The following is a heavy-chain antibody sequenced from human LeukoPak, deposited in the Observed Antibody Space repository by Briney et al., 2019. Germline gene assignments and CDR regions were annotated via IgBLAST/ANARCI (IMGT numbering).Heavy chain of an antibody. CDR3: ARAGLRFFDWSNSYYYDMDV. CDR1: GGSFSNYY. V-gene: IGHV4-34*01. J-gene: IGHJ6*02. D-gene: IGHD3-9*01. Sequence: SEALYLTCAVYGGSFSNYYWSWIRQPPGKGLEWISEIYHSGSTNYNQSLKSRVTISVDTSKNQCSLKLSSVTAADTAVYYCARAGLRFFDWSNSYYYDMDVWGQGTAVSVSS. CDR2: IYHSGST.